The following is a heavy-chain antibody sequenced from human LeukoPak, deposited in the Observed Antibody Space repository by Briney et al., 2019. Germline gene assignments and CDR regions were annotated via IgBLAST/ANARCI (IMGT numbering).Heavy chain of an antibody. D-gene: IGHD3-22*01. CDR3: ARDPADTMSDDAFDI. J-gene: IGHJ3*02. CDR1: GGTFSSYA. CDR2: IIPIFGTA. V-gene: IGHV1-69*13. Sequence: ASVKVSCKASGGTFSSYAISWVRQAPGQGLGWMGGIIPIFGTANYAQKFQGRVTITADESTSTAYMELSSLRSEDTAVYYCARDPADTMSDDAFDIWGQGTMVTVSS.